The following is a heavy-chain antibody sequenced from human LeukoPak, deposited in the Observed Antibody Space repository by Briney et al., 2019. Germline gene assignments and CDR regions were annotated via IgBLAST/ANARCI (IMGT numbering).Heavy chain of an antibody. CDR1: GGSISSGSYY. Sequence: PSETLSLTCTVSGGSISSGSYYWSWIRQPPGKGLEWIGYIYYSGSTNYNPSLKSRVTILVDTSKNQFSLKLSSVTAADTAVYYCARKAPLSLWYFDYWGQGTLVTVSS. D-gene: IGHD2-21*01. V-gene: IGHV4-61*01. CDR3: ARKAPLSLWYFDY. CDR2: IYYSGST. J-gene: IGHJ4*02.